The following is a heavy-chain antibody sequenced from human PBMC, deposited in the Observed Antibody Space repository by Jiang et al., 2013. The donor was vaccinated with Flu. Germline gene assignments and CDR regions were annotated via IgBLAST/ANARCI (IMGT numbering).Heavy chain of an antibody. Sequence: QLVESGAEVKKPGASVKVSCKASGYTFTSYDINWVRQAAGQGLEWMGWMKPNGGDTGYAQKFQGRVTMTGDTSISTAYMELSSLTSEDTAVYYCARMSYYDSSYLNWFDPWGQGTLVTVSS. CDR1: GYTFTSYD. V-gene: IGHV1-8*01. CDR2: MKPNGGDT. J-gene: IGHJ5*02. CDR3: ARMSYYDSSYLNWFDP. D-gene: IGHD3-22*01.